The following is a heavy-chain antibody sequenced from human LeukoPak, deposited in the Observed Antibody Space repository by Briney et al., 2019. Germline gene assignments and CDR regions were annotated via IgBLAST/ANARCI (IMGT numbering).Heavy chain of an antibody. CDR3: ARMGSGGTAMGYYFDY. Sequence: SETLSLTCTVSGYSISSGYYWGWIRPPPGKGLEWIGSIYHSGSTYYNPSLKSRVTISVDTSKNQFSLKLSSVTAADTAVYYCARMGSGGTAMGYYFDYWGQGTLVTVSS. V-gene: IGHV4-38-2*02. D-gene: IGHD2-2*01. J-gene: IGHJ4*02. CDR1: GYSISSGYY. CDR2: IYHSGST.